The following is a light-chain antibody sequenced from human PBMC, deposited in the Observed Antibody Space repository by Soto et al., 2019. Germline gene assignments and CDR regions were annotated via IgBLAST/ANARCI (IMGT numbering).Light chain of an antibody. CDR1: SSNIGNYH. Sequence: QSVLTQPPSASGTPGQRVTISCSGSSSNIGNYHVYWYQQFPGMAPKLLMYRSDQRPTGVPDRFSGSKSGTSASLAISGLRSDDEADYYCSARDDILSGVVFGGGTKLTVL. V-gene: IGLV1-47*01. CDR2: RSD. CDR3: SARDDILSGVV. J-gene: IGLJ2*01.